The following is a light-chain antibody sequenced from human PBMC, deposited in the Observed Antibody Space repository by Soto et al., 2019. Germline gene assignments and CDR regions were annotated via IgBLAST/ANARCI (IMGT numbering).Light chain of an antibody. CDR3: QQRYNWPIT. CDR2: GAS. CDR1: QSVSSY. J-gene: IGKJ5*01. Sequence: VLTQSPATLSLSPGERATLSCRASQSVSSYLAWYQQKPGQAPRLLIYGASTRATGIPARFSGSGSGRDFTLTISSLEPEDFSVYYCQQRYNWPITFGQGTRLEI. V-gene: IGKV3-11*02.